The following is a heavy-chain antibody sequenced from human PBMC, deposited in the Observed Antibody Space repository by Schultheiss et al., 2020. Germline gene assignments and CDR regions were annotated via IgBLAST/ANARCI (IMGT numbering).Heavy chain of an antibody. CDR3: AGPAAAGDFDY. CDR2: IYYSGST. Sequence: SETLSLTCTVSGGSISSSSYYWGWIRQPPGKGLEWIGSIYYSGSTYYNPSLKSRVTISVDTSKNQFSLKLSSVTAADTAVYYCAGPAAAGDFDYWGQGTLVNVYS. V-gene: IGHV4-39*01. CDR1: GGSISSSSYY. D-gene: IGHD6-13*01. J-gene: IGHJ4*02.